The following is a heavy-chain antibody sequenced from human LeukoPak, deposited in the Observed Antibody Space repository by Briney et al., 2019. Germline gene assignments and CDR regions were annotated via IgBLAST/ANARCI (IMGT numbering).Heavy chain of an antibody. CDR3: ATVAPQITIFGVVIIPVFGYFDY. J-gene: IGHJ4*01. D-gene: IGHD3-3*01. Sequence: ASVKVSCKVSGYTLTELSMHWVRQAPGKGLEWMGGFDPGDGETIYAQKFQGRVTMTEDTSTDTAYMELSSLRSEDTAVYYCATVAPQITIFGVVIIPVFGYFDYWGLEPWSPSPQ. CDR1: GYTLTELS. V-gene: IGHV1-24*01. CDR2: FDPGDGET.